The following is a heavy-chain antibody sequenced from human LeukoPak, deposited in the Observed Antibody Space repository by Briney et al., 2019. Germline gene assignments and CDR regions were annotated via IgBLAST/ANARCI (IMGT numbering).Heavy chain of an antibody. D-gene: IGHD2-2*01. CDR3: DCSSTSCYGGGGGFDY. V-gene: IGHV4-38-2*01. CDR2: IYYSGST. J-gene: IGHJ4*02. Sequence: SETLSLTCAVSGYSISSAYYWGWIRQPPGKGLEWIGSIYYSGSTYYNPSLKSRVTISVDTSKNQFSLKLSSVTAADCARDRGDCSSTSCYGGGGGFDYWGQGTLVTVSS. CDR1: GYSISSAYY.